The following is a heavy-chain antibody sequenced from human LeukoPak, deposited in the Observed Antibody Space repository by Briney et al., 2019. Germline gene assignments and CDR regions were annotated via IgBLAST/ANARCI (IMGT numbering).Heavy chain of an antibody. Sequence: SETLSLTCTVSGGSISSYYWSWIRQPPGKGLEWIGYIYYSVSTNYNPSLKSRVTISVDTSKNQLSLKLSSVTAADTAVYYCARLGYYYYMDVWGKGTTVTVSS. V-gene: IGHV4-59*01. J-gene: IGHJ6*03. CDR2: IYYSVST. CDR1: GGSISSYY. CDR3: ARLGYYYYMDV.